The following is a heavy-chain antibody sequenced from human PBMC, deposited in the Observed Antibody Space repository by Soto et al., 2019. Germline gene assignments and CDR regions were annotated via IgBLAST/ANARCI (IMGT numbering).Heavy chain of an antibody. D-gene: IGHD2-15*01. CDR3: ASSPGYCSGGSCYDYYMDV. CDR1: GYTFTSYD. CDR2: MNPNSGNT. V-gene: IGHV1-8*01. Sequence: VKVSCKASGYTFTSYDINWVRQATGQGLEWMGWMNPNSGNTGYAQKFQGRVTMTRNTSISTAYMELSSLRSEDTAVYYCASSPGYCSGGSCYDYYMDVWGKGTTVTVSS. J-gene: IGHJ6*03.